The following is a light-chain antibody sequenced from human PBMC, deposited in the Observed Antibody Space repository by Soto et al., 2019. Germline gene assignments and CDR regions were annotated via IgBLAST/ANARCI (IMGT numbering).Light chain of an antibody. CDR1: QSISSW. CDR3: QKYNSYSPRLT. V-gene: IGKV1-5*03. CDR2: RAS. Sequence: DLQMTQSPSTLSASVGDRVTITCRASQSISSWLAWYQQKPGKAPKLLIYRASSLESGVPSRFSGSGSGTEFTLTISSLQPDDFANYYCQKYNSYSPRLTFGGGTKVEIK. J-gene: IGKJ4*01.